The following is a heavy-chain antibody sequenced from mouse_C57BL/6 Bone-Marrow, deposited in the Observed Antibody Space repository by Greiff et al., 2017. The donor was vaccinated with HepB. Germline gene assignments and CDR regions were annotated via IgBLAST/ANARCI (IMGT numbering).Heavy chain of an antibody. D-gene: IGHD3-2*02. CDR2: IHPNSGST. V-gene: IGHV1-64*01. J-gene: IGHJ2*01. CDR3: ARATPDSSGPGYYDY. CDR1: GYTFTSYW. Sequence: VQLQQPGAELVKPGASVKLSCKASGYTFTSYWMHWVKQRPGQGLEWIGMIHPNSGSTNYNEKFKSKTTLTVDKSSSTAYMQLSSRTSEDSAVYYCARATPDSSGPGYYDYWGQGTTRTVSS.